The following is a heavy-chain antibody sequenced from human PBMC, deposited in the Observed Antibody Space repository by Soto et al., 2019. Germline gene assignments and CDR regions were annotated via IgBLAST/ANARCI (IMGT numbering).Heavy chain of an antibody. J-gene: IGHJ5*02. Sequence: SAPLSLTFGVSGVTIRSPDWWTWVRQPPGKGLEWIGQIFQSGSPNYTPSLESRVTISVDKSKNQFSLTLTSVTAADTAVYFCARGRGRYSSGWSWFDPWGQGILVTVSS. CDR1: GVTIRSPDW. V-gene: IGHV4-4*02. CDR3: ARGRGRYSSGWSWFDP. CDR2: IFQSGSP. D-gene: IGHD6-19*01.